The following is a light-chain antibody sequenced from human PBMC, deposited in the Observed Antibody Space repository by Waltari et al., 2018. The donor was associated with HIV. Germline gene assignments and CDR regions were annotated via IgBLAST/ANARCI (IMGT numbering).Light chain of an antibody. J-gene: IGKJ4*01. CDR3: QKYDDPSLT. Sequence: DLQLTQSPSSLSASVGDRVTITCQASQGISNYLNWYQQKPGKAPKLLIYDASLLYPGVPSRFSRSGSGTYFTLTISRLQPEDIATYYCQKYDDPSLTFGGGTTVQI. CDR2: DAS. CDR1: QGISNY. V-gene: IGKV1-33*01.